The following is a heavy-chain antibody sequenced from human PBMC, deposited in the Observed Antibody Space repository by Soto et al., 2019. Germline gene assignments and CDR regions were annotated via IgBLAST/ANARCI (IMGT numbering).Heavy chain of an antibody. V-gene: IGHV3-33*01. CDR2: IWFDGDNK. D-gene: IGHD6-19*01. CDR1: GFTFSDYG. CDR3: AREHSSTRYNGMDV. Sequence: QVQLVESGGGVVQPGRALRLSCVASGFTFSDYGMHWVRQAPGKGLEWVAAIWFDGDNKFYADSVKGRFTISRDNSKNTLYLQMNSLSGDDTAVYYCAREHSSTRYNGMDVWGQGTTVTVSS. J-gene: IGHJ6*02.